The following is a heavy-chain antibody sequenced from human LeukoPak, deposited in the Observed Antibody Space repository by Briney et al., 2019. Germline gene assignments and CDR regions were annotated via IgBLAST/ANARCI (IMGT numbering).Heavy chain of an antibody. V-gene: IGHV4-39*01. D-gene: IGHD6-25*01. CDR1: GGSISSGGYY. J-gene: IGHJ4*02. CDR3: ARLPRSASFFDY. CDR2: IYYSGST. Sequence: KPSETLSHTCTVSGGSISSGGYYWGWIRQPPGKGLEWIGSIYYSGSTYYNPSLKSRVTISVDTSKNQFSLKLSSVTAADTAVYYCARLPRSASFFDYWGQGTLVTVSS.